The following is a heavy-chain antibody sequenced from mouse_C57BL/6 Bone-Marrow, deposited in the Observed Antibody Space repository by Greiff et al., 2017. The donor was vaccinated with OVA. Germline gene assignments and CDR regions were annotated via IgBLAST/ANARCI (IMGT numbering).Heavy chain of an antibody. CDR2: IRNKANGYTT. CDR3: ARSLTGYYFDY. CDR1: GFTFPDYY. V-gene: IGHV7-3*01. D-gene: IGHD4-1*01. Sequence: EVKLMESGGGLVQPGGSLSLSCAASGFTFPDYYMSWVRQPPGKALEWLGFIRNKANGYTTEYSASVKGRFTISRDNSQSILYLQMNALRAEDSATYYCARSLTGYYFDYWGQGTTLTVSS. J-gene: IGHJ2*01.